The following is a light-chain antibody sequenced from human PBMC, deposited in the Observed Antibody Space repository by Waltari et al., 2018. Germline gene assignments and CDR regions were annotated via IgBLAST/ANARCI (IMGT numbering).Light chain of an antibody. Sequence: DIVMTQSPDSLAVSLGERATINCKSSKRVLYSSNNKNYLAWYQQKPGQPPKLLIYWASTRESGVPDRFSCSGSGTDFTLTISSLQAEDVAVYYCQQYYSTPWTFGQGTKVEIK. CDR3: QQYYSTPWT. V-gene: IGKV4-1*01. CDR2: WAS. J-gene: IGKJ1*01. CDR1: KRVLYSSNNKNY.